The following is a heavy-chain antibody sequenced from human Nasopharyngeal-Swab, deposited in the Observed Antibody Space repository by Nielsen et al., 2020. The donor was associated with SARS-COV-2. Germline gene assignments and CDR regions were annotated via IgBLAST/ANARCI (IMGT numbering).Heavy chain of an antibody. J-gene: IGHJ4*02. D-gene: IGHD2-15*01. Sequence: GGSLRLSCVVSGFTFRSYAMTWFRLAPGKGLELVSVITAVVAATAYVYSVKGRFTISRDNSKNTLYLQMNSLRAEDTALYYCAKGTLGFCRGGSCYPLDSWGQGTLVTVSS. CDR1: GFTFRSYA. CDR3: AKGTLGFCRGGSCYPLDS. CDR2: ITAVVAAT. V-gene: IGHV3-23*01.